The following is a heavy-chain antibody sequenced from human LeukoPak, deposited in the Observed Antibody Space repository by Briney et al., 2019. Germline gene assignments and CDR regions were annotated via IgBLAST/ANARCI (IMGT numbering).Heavy chain of an antibody. D-gene: IGHD1-26*01. V-gene: IGHV3-49*03. CDR2: IRSKAYGGTT. Sequence: GGSLRLSCAASGFTFSSSAMSWFRQAPGKGLEWVGFIRSKAYGGTTEYAASVKGRLTISRDDSKSIAYLRMNSLTTEDTAVYYCTRENFEGAPYYYYYMDVWGKGTTVTISS. CDR1: GFTFSSSA. CDR3: TRENFEGAPYYYYYMDV. J-gene: IGHJ6*03.